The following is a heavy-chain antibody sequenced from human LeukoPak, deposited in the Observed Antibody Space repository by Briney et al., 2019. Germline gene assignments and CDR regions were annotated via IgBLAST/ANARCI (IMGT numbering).Heavy chain of an antibody. V-gene: IGHV1-18*01. CDR2: ISAYNGNT. J-gene: IGHJ4*02. D-gene: IGHD3-3*01. CDR3: ARDIVDYDFWSGSPYDY. CDR1: GYTFTSYG. Sequence: ASVKVSCKASGYTFTSYGISWVRQAPGQGLEWMGWISAYNGNTNYAQKLQGRATMTTDTSTSTAYMELRSLRSDDTAVYYCARDIVDYDFWSGSPYDYWGQGTLVTVSS.